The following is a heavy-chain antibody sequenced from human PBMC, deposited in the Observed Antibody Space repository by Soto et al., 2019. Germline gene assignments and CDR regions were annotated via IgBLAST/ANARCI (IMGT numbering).Heavy chain of an antibody. CDR3: ARDDSSGPGRFDP. V-gene: IGHV1-18*01. Sequence: QVQLVQSGAEVKKPGASVKVSCKASGYTFTSYGFSWVRQAPGQGLEWMGWINAYSTYTDYAQNLQGRVTMTTDRSTSTAYMELRSLRSDDTDVYYCARDDSSGPGRFDPWGQGTLVTVSS. J-gene: IGHJ5*02. CDR2: INAYSTYT. D-gene: IGHD3-22*01. CDR1: GYTFTSYG.